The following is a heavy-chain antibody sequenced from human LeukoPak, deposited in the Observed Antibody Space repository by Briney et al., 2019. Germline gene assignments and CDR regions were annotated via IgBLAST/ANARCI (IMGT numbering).Heavy chain of an antibody. V-gene: IGHV3-23*01. D-gene: IGHD2-21*01. CDR1: GFTFSNYA. CDR2: LSDNGGSP. J-gene: IGHJ5*01. Sequence: PGGSLRLSCAASGFTFSNYAMSWVRQAPGKGLEWVSSLSDNGGSPYYADSVKGRFTISRDNSKNTLYLHMNSLRVEDTAVYNCAKDPETYSSRWFDSWGQGTLVTVSS. CDR3: AKDPETYSSRWFDS.